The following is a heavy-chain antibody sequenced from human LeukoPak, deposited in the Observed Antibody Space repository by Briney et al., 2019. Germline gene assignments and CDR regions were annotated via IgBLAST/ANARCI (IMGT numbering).Heavy chain of an antibody. J-gene: IGHJ6*03. Sequence: SETLSLTCAVYGGSFSGYYWSWIRQPPGKGLEWIGEINHSGSTNYNPSLKSRVTISVDTSKNQFSLKLSSVTAADTAVYYCAREPAAWVNMDVWGKGTTVTVSS. V-gene: IGHV4-34*01. CDR2: INHSGST. CDR3: AREPAAWVNMDV. D-gene: IGHD2-2*01. CDR1: GGSFSGYY.